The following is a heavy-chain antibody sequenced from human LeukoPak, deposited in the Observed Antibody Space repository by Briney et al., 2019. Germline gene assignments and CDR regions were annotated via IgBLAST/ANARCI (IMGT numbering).Heavy chain of an antibody. CDR2: ISWNSGSI. CDR3: AKDKVEKGGVDY. CDR1: GFTFDDYA. Sequence: PGRSLRLSCAASGFTFDDYAMHWVRQAPEKGLEWVSGISWNSGSIGYADSVKGRFTISRDNAKNSLYLQMNSLRAEDTALYYCAKDKVEKGGVDYWGQGTLVTVSS. V-gene: IGHV3-9*01. D-gene: IGHD2-21*01. J-gene: IGHJ4*02.